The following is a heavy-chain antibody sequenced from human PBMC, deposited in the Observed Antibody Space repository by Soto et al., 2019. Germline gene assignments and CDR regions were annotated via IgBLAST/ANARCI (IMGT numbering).Heavy chain of an antibody. Sequence: GGSLRLSCAASGFNFNSYTINWVRQAPGKQLEWLSSISSSGYIFSTDSVRGRFTISRDNAKNSVYLQINSLRAEDTAVYFCARDCSGGSCYPGMDVWGQGTTVTVSS. V-gene: IGHV3-21*01. D-gene: IGHD2-15*01. CDR3: ARDCSGGSCYPGMDV. CDR2: ISSSGYI. CDR1: GFNFNSYT. J-gene: IGHJ6*02.